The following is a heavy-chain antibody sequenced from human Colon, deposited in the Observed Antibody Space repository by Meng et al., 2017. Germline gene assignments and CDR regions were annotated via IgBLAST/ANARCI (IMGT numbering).Heavy chain of an antibody. CDR2: IYYSGST. Sequence: QVHMQTSGPGLLQPPHALSPTCIVSGGSISSGDYYWSWIRQPPGKSLEWIGYIYYSGSTYSNASLKSRVTISIDRSKNQFSLKLSSVTAADTAVYYCARDRKHYGERGWFDPWGQGTLVTVSS. CDR1: GGSISSGDYY. D-gene: IGHD4-17*01. J-gene: IGHJ5*02. V-gene: IGHV4-30-4*01. CDR3: ARDRKHYGERGWFDP.